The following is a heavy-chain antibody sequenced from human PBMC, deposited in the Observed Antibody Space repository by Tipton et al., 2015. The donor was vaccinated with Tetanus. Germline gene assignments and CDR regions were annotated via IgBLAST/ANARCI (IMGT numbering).Heavy chain of an antibody. CDR3: AREDYVTAVDY. J-gene: IGHJ4*02. D-gene: IGHD2-21*02. CDR2: INTDNGNT. V-gene: IGHV1-18*01. CDR1: GYTFLNYG. Sequence: QLVQSGAEVKKPGASVKVSCKASGYTFLNYGITWVRQAPGQGLEWMGWINTDNGNTNYAQKFRGRVTVTTDTSTTTAYMELRSLRSDDTALYYCAREDYVTAVDYWGQGTLVTVSS.